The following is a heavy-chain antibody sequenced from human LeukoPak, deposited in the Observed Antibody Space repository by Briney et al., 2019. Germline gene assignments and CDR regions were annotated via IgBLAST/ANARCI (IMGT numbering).Heavy chain of an antibody. CDR3: ARVGEGELGNWFDP. CDR2: IYANGNT. V-gene: IGHV3-53*01. J-gene: IGHJ5*02. D-gene: IGHD3-10*01. Sequence: GGSLRLSCAVSGFTVSGNYITWVRQAPGKGLEWVSVIYANGNTYYADSMQGRLTISRDKSKNTVFLLMNSLRAEDTAMYYCARVGEGELGNWFDPWGQGTLVTVSS. CDR1: GFTVSGNY.